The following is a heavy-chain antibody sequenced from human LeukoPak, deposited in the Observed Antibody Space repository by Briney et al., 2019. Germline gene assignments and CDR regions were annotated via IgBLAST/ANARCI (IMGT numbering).Heavy chain of an antibody. CDR1: GFAFSSYE. CDR3: ARAVGRSSSWSPIPGGDFDY. V-gene: IGHV3-48*03. CDR2: ISSSGSTI. D-gene: IGHD6-13*01. Sequence: GGSLRLSCAASGFAFSSYEMNWVRQAPGKGLEWVSYISSSGSTICYADSVKGRFTISRDNAKNSLYLQMNSLRAEDTAVYYCARAVGRSSSWSPIPGGDFDYWGQGTLVTVSS. J-gene: IGHJ4*02.